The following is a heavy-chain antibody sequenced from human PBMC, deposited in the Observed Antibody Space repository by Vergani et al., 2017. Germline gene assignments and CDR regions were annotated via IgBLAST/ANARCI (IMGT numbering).Heavy chain of an antibody. CDR2: INNDGHT. CDR1: GESFSSLY. D-gene: IGHD1-26*01. V-gene: IGHV4-34*02. J-gene: IGHJ6*03. CDR3: ARGAARIVTYYMDV. Sequence: QVQLQQWGAGVVKPSGTLSLTCAVFGESFSSLYWSWIRQPPGKGLEWIGEINNDGHTNYNPSLESRVTVSRDTAKNQFSLNLMSVTAADTAMYYCARGAARIVTYYMDVWGKGTTVTVSS.